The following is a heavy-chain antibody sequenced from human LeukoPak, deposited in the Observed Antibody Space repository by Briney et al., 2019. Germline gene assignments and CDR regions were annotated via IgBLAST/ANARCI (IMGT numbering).Heavy chain of an antibody. Sequence: GGSLRLSCAASGFTFSSYGMHWVRQAPGKGLEWVAVISYDGSNKYYADSVKGRFTISRDNSKNTPYLQMNSLRAEDTAVYYCAKSGARTYCSGGSCYELDYWGQGTLVTVSS. CDR1: GFTFSSYG. V-gene: IGHV3-30*18. CDR3: AKSGARTYCSGGSCYELDY. CDR2: ISYDGSNK. D-gene: IGHD2-15*01. J-gene: IGHJ4*02.